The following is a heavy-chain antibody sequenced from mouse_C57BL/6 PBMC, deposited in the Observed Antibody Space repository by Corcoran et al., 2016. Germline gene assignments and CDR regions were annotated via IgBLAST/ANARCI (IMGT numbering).Heavy chain of an antibody. CDR2: IYPRSGNT. V-gene: IGHV1-81*01. CDR3: ARLGTYYSNYEELNYYAMDY. D-gene: IGHD2-5*01. Sequence: QVQLQQSGAELARPGASVKLSCKASGYTFTSYGISWVKQRTGQGLEWIGEIYPRSGNTYYNEKFKGKATLTADKSSSTAYMELRSLTSEDSAVYFCARLGTYYSNYEELNYYAMDYWGQGTSVTVSS. CDR1: GYTFTSYG. J-gene: IGHJ4*01.